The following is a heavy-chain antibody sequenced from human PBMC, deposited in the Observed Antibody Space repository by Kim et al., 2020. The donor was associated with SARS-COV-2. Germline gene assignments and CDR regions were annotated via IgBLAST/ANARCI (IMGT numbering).Heavy chain of an antibody. CDR3: ARRKGLIGGSSAGFDY. V-gene: IGHV1-2*06. Sequence: ASVKVSCKASGFTFSGHYIHWVRQAPGQGLEWLGRINPNTGGTSYSQKFQGRVTLTRDTSVTTAYMDLSSLRSDDTAVYYCARRKGLIGGSSAGFDYWGQGTLVTVSS. CDR1: GFTFSGHY. D-gene: IGHD3-10*01. CDR2: INPNTGGT. J-gene: IGHJ4*02.